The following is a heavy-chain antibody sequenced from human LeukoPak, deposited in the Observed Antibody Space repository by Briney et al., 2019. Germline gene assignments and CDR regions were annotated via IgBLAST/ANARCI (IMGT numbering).Heavy chain of an antibody. CDR3: AREHIVVVTATNNWFDP. CDR1: GGSISSGGYS. Sequence: PSETLSLTCTVSGGSISSGGYSWSWIRQHPGKGLEWIGYIYYSGSTYYNPSLKSRVTISVDTSKNQFSLKLSSVTAADTAVYYCAREHIVVVTATNNWFDPWGQGTLVTVSS. D-gene: IGHD2-21*02. CDR2: IYYSGST. J-gene: IGHJ5*02. V-gene: IGHV4-31*03.